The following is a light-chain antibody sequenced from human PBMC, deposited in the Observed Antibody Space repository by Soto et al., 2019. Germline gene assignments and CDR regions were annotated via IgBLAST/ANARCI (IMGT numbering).Light chain of an antibody. J-gene: IGLJ1*01. Sequence: QSVLTQPPSASGTPGQRVTVSCSGSSSNIASNTVNWYQQLPGTAPKLLIYSNDQRPSGVPDRFSASKSGTSASLAISGPQSGDEADYYCASWDDSLNGHVFGTGTKVTVL. CDR2: SND. CDR1: SSNIASNT. CDR3: ASWDDSLNGHV. V-gene: IGLV1-44*01.